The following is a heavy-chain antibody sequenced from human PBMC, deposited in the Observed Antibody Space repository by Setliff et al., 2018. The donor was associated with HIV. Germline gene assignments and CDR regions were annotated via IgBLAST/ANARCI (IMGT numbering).Heavy chain of an antibody. CDR1: GFRFDDYG. CDR2: INWNGGST. Sequence: RSGGSLRLSCAASGFRFDDYGMSWVRQAPGKGLDWVSGINWNGGSTGYADSVKGRFTISRDNAKNSLYLQMNSLRAEDTALYYCARSETYNWNYYHSAGAFDIWGQGTMVTVSS. CDR3: ARSETYNWNYYHSAGAFDI. J-gene: IGHJ3*02. D-gene: IGHD1-7*01. V-gene: IGHV3-20*04.